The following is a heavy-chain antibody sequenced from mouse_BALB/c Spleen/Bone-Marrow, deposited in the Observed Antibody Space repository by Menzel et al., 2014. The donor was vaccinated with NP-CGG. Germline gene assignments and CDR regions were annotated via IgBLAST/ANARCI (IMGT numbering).Heavy chain of an antibody. CDR2: INPSNGGT. J-gene: IGHJ3*01. CDR3: TRNGPDSSGYPAWFAY. Sequence: VKLMESGAELVKPGASVKLSCKASGYTFTIYYMFWVKQRPGQGLEWIGEINPSNGGTNFNEKFKNKATLTVDKSSSTAYMQLSSLTSEDSAVYYCTRNGPDSSGYPAWFAYWGQGTLVTVSA. CDR1: GYTFTIYY. D-gene: IGHD3-2*01. V-gene: IGHV1S81*02.